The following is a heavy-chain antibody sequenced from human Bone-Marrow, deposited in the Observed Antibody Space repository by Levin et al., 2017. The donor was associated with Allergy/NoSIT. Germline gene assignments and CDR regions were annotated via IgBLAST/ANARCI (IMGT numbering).Heavy chain of an antibody. D-gene: IGHD6-6*01. J-gene: IGHJ4*02. CDR1: GFTFSSYA. CDR2: ISYDGSNK. CDR3: ARGPAARRGIDY. Sequence: GESLKISCAASGFTFSSYAMHWVRQAPGKGLEWVAVISYDGSNKYYADSVKGRFTISRDNSKNTLYLQMNSLRAEDTAVYYCARGPAARRGIDYWGQGTLVTVSS. V-gene: IGHV3-30*04.